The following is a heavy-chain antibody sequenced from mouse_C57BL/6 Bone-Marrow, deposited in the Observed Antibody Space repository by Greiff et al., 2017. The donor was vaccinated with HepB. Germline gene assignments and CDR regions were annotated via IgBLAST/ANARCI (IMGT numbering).Heavy chain of an antibody. CDR1: GYTFTSYW. J-gene: IGHJ4*01. CDR2: IDPSDSYT. D-gene: IGHD1-1*01. Sequence: QVQLQQPGAELVKPGASVKLSCKASGYTFTSYWMQWVKQRPGQGLEWIGEIDPSDSYTNYNQKFKGKATLTVDTSSSTADMQLSSLTSEDSAVYYCARREGYYGSSYGAMDYWGQGTSVTVSS. V-gene: IGHV1-50*01. CDR3: ARREGYYGSSYGAMDY.